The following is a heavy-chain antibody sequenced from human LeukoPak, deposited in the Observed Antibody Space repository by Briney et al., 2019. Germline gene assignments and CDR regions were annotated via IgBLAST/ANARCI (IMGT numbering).Heavy chain of an antibody. CDR3: TRGGWSSNPKPFYFDY. D-gene: IGHD1-26*01. CDR1: GYTFTSYY. V-gene: IGHV1-2*02. Sequence: GASVKVSCKASGYTFTSYYMHWVRQAPGQGLEWMGWINPDSGGTKLDQQFQGRVTMTRDTSTTTAYMDLDRLTSDDTTIYYCTRGGWSSNPKPFYFDYWGQGTLVIVSS. J-gene: IGHJ4*02. CDR2: INPDSGGT.